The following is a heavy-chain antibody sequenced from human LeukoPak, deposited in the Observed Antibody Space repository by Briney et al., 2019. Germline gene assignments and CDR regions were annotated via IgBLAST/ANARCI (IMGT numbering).Heavy chain of an antibody. Sequence: GGSLRLSCAASGCTFSSYSMNWVRQAPGKGLEWVSSISSSSSYIYYADSVKGRFTISRDNAKDSLYLQMNSLRAEDTAVYYCARGEGPPWELLTLDYWGQGTLVTVSS. CDR1: GCTFSSYS. V-gene: IGHV3-21*01. J-gene: IGHJ4*02. CDR3: ARGEGPPWELLTLDY. CDR2: ISSSSSYI. D-gene: IGHD1-26*01.